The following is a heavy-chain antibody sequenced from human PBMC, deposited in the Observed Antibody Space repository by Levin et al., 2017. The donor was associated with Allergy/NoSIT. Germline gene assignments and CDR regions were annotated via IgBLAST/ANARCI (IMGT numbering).Heavy chain of an antibody. CDR3: AKDPYGDYTMDV. Sequence: GGSLRLSCVGSGFTFDDYNMVWFRQAPGKGLEWVSLITLDVSSTYYADSLRGRFTISRDNGKNALYLQMNSLRSKDTALYFCAKDPYGDYTMDVWGQGTTVTVSS. CDR1: GFTFDDYN. V-gene: IGHV3-43*01. D-gene: IGHD4-17*01. J-gene: IGHJ6*02. CDR2: ITLDVSST.